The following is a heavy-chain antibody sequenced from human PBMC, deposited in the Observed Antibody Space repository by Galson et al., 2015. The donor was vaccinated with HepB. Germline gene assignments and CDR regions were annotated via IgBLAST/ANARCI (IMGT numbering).Heavy chain of an antibody. D-gene: IGHD3-16*01. CDR1: GGSISSSSYY. CDR2: IYYSGST. Sequence: SETLSLTCTVSGGSISSSSYYWGWIRQPPGKGLEWIGSIYYSGSTYYNPSLKSRVTISVDTSKNQFSLKLSSVTAADTAVYYCARLGAGPDLYNWFDPWGQGTPVTVSS. V-gene: IGHV4-39*01. J-gene: IGHJ5*02. CDR3: ARLGAGPDLYNWFDP.